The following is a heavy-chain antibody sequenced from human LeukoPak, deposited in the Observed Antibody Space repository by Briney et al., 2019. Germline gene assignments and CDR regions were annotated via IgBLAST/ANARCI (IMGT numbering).Heavy chain of an antibody. CDR2: ISYDGSNK. CDR3: AREGARAVVVPAAVFDY. CDR1: GFTFSSYA. J-gene: IGHJ4*02. Sequence: GGSLRLSCAASGFTFSSYAMHWVRQAPGKGLEWVAVISYDGSNKHYVDSVKGRFTISRDNSKNTLYLQMNSLRAEDTAVYYCAREGARAVVVPAAVFDYWGQGTLVTVSS. D-gene: IGHD2-2*01. V-gene: IGHV3-30*04.